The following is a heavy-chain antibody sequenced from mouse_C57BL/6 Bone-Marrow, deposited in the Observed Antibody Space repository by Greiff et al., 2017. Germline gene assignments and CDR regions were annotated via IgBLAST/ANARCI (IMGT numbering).Heavy chain of an antibody. D-gene: IGHD1-1*01. CDR2: IAPSDSYT. V-gene: IGHV1-69*01. CDR3: AREDLVRYYFDY. Sequence: VQLQQPGAELVMPGASVKLSCKASGYTFTSYWMHWVKQRPGQGLEWIGEIAPSDSYTNYNQKFKGKSTLTVDKSSSTAYMQLSSLTSEDSAVYYCAREDLVRYYFDYWGQGTTLTVSS. J-gene: IGHJ2*01. CDR1: GYTFTSYW.